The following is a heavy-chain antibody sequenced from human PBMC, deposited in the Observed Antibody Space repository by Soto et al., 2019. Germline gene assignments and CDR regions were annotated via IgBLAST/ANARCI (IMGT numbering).Heavy chain of an antibody. J-gene: IGHJ6*02. V-gene: IGHV4-4*02. CDR2: IYHSGST. CDR3: ARDEAQDYYYGMDV. CDR1: GASISSNNW. Sequence: QVQLQESGPGLVKPSGTLSLTCAVSGASISSNNWWSWVRQPPGKGLEWSGEIYHSGSTNYNPSLKSRVTISVDKSKNQFARKLSSVTAADTAVYYCARDEAQDYYYGMDVWGQGTTVTAFS.